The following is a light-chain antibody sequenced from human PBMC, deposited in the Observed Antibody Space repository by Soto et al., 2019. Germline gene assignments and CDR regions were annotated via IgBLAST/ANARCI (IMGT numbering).Light chain of an antibody. CDR2: PAS. CDR3: QQHDTYPVT. Sequence: DIQMTQSPSTLSASVGDRVTLTCRASQNINRWLAWYQQKPGKAPKLLIYPASSLESGVPSRFSGSGSGTEFTLTISSLQPDDLGTYYCQQHDTYPVTFGQGTKLEIK. V-gene: IGKV1-5*03. J-gene: IGKJ2*01. CDR1: QNINRW.